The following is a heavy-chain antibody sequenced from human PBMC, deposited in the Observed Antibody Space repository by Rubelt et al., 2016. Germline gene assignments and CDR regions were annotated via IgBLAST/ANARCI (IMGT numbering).Heavy chain of an antibody. CDR3: ARGREVLRLLDI. CDR2: INHSGST. V-gene: IGHV4-34*01. CDR1: GGSFSGYY. J-gene: IGHJ3*02. D-gene: IGHD2-15*01. Sequence: QVQLQQWGAGLLKPSETLSLTCAVYGGSFSGYYWSWIRQPPGKGLEWIGEINHSGSTNYNPSLQSRVTISVDTSKNQFSLRLSSVTAADTAVYYCARGREVLRLLDIWSQGTWVTVSS.